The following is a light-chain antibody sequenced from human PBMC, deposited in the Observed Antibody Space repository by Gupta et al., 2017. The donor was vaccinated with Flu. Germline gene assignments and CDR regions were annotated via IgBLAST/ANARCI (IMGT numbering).Light chain of an antibody. J-gene: IGKJ2*01. CDR1: QALSGW. CDR2: RAS. CDR3: QHENSSPHI. V-gene: IGKV1-5*03. Sequence: DIQMTQSPSTLSASIGDRVTITCRAGQALSGWLAWYQQKAGKAPKLLMYRASRLESGVSSRFSGSGSGTEFTLTISNLQPDDSATYYCQHENSSPHIFGQGTKMEIK.